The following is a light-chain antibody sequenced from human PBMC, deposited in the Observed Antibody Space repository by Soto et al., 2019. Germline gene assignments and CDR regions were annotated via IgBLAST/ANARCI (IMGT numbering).Light chain of an antibody. CDR3: QQYGGSPPVT. V-gene: IGKV3-20*01. Sequence: EIVLTQSPGTLSLSPGERATLSCRASQSVSSSALAWFQQKPGQAPRLLVYGASSRATGIPDRFSGSGSGTDFTLTISRLEPEEFAVYYCQQYGGSPPVTFGQGTKLEIK. CDR2: GAS. J-gene: IGKJ2*01. CDR1: QSVSSSA.